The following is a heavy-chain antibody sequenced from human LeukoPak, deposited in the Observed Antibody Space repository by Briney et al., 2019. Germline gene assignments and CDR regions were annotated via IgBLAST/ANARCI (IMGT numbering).Heavy chain of an antibody. CDR1: GYTFSSYG. Sequence: ASVKVSCKTSGYTFSSYGITWVRQVPEQGLEWMGWISAYGHTKLARNLQARVTVTIDTSTTTAYMELRSLSSDDTAVYFCARETASGYLGFDFWGQGTLITVSS. V-gene: IGHV1-18*01. J-gene: IGHJ4*02. CDR3: ARETASGYLGFDF. CDR2: ISAYGHT. D-gene: IGHD3-3*01.